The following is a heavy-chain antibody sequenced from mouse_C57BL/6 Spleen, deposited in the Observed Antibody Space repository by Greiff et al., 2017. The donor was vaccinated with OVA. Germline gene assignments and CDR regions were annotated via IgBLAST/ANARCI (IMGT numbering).Heavy chain of an antibody. D-gene: IGHD2-4*01. CDR2: IYPRSGNT. CDR3: ARYDYDEGYAMDY. V-gene: IGHV1-81*01. J-gene: IGHJ4*01. CDR1: GYTFTSYG. Sequence: QVQLKESGAELVRPGASVKLSCKASGYTFTSYGISWVKQRTGQGLEWIGEIYPRSGNTYYNEKFKGKATLTADKSSSTAYMELRSLTSEDSAVYVCARYDYDEGYAMDYWGQGTSVTVSS.